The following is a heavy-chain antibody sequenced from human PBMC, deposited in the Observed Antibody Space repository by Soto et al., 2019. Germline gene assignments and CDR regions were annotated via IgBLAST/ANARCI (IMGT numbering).Heavy chain of an antibody. CDR3: ANPKGTIAVAGTGFDP. Sequence: GSLSLSCAASGFTFISYAISWFRQSAGKGLEWVSAISGSGGSTYYADSVKGRFTISRDNSKNTLYLQMNSLRAEDTAVYYCANPKGTIAVAGTGFDPWGQGTLVTVSS. CDR2: ISGSGGST. D-gene: IGHD6-19*01. V-gene: IGHV3-23*01. CDR1: GFTFISYA. J-gene: IGHJ5*02.